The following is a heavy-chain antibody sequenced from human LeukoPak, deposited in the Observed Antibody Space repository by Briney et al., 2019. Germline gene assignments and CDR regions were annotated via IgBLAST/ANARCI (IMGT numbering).Heavy chain of an antibody. CDR1: GFTFSSYA. D-gene: IGHD1-26*01. CDR3: AKETVGAPPICY. Sequence: GGSLRLPCVASGFTFSSYAISWVPQAPGKGLEWVSAISGSAYSTYYADSVKGRFTISRDNSKNTLYLQMNSLRAEDTAVYYCAKETVGAPPICYWGPVTTVTVSS. CDR2: ISGSAYST. J-gene: IGHJ4*02. V-gene: IGHV3-23*01.